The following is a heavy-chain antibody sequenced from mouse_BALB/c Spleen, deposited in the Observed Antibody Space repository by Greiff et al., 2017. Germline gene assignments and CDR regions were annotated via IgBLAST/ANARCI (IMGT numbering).Heavy chain of an antibody. D-gene: IGHD1-1*02. CDR1: GYSITSDYA. Sequence: EVKLLESGPGLVKPSQSLSLTCTVTGYSITSDYAWNWIRQFPGNKLEWMGYISYSGSTSYNPSLKSRISITRDTSKNQFFLQLNSVTTEDTATYYCARSGGRVFDYWGQGTTLTVSS. CDR3: ARSGGRVFDY. J-gene: IGHJ2*01. CDR2: ISYSGST. V-gene: IGHV3-2*02.